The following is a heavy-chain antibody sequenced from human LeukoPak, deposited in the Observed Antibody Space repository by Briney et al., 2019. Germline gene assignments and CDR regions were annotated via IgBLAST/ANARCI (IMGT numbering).Heavy chain of an antibody. CDR3: ARDRGGSTSPYYYMDV. CDR2: IYSGGST. CDR1: GFTFSSYA. D-gene: IGHD2-2*01. Sequence: PGGSLRLSCAASGFTFSSYAMSWVRQAPGKGLEWVSVIYSGGSTYYADSVKGRFTISRDNSKNTLYLQMNSLRAEDTAVYYCARDRGGSTSPYYYMDVWGKGTTVTVSS. V-gene: IGHV3-53*01. J-gene: IGHJ6*03.